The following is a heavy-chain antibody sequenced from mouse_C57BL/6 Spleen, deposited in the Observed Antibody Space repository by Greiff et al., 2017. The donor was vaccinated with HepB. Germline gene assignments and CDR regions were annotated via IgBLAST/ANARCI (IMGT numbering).Heavy chain of an antibody. CDR3: ARGEVYYGNYPSFDY. Sequence: DVQLVESGGGLVQPGGSLKLSCAASGFTFSDYYMYWVRQTPEKRLEWVAYISNGGGSTYYPDTVKGRFTISRDNAKNTLYLQMSRLKSEDTAMYYCARGEVYYGNYPSFDYWGQGTTLTVSS. J-gene: IGHJ2*01. CDR1: GFTFSDYY. V-gene: IGHV5-12*01. CDR2: ISNGGGST. D-gene: IGHD2-1*01.